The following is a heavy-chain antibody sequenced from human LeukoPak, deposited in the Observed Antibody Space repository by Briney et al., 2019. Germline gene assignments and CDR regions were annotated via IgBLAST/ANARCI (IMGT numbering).Heavy chain of an antibody. CDR1: GFTFSGSA. J-gene: IGHJ6*02. Sequence: GGSLKLSCAASGFTFSGSAMHWVRQASGKGLEWVGRIRSKTNSHATAYAASVKGRFTISRDDSKNTAFLQMNSLQTDDTAVYYCTRHGVEDHFYYYGLDVWGQGTTVTVSS. D-gene: IGHD2-8*01. V-gene: IGHV3-73*01. CDR2: IRSKTNSHAT. CDR3: TRHGVEDHFYYYGLDV.